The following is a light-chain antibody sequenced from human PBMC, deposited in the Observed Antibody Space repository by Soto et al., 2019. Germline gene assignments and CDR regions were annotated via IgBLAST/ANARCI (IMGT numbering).Light chain of an antibody. CDR3: SSYSSSTTFV. J-gene: IGLJ1*01. CDR2: QVS. CDR1: SSDVGGYNS. Sequence: QSVLTQPASVSGSPGQSITISCTGTSSDVGGYNSVSWYQQPPDKAPKLMIYQVSNRPSGISNRFSGSKSGNTASLTISGLQAEDEADYYCSSYSSSTTFVFGSGTKVTV. V-gene: IGLV2-14*01.